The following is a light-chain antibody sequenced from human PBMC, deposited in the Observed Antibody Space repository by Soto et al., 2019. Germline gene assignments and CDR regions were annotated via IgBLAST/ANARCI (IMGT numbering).Light chain of an antibody. CDR2: EDS. Sequence: QSALTQPASVSGSPGQSITISCTGTSSDAGNYNFVSWYQQHPGKAHKVIIYEDSTRPSGVSNRISGSKSGTTASLTIAGLQAEDEADYYCCSYAGSSSSWVFGGGTKLTVL. V-gene: IGLV2-23*01. CDR1: SSDAGNYNF. J-gene: IGLJ3*02. CDR3: CSYAGSSSSWV.